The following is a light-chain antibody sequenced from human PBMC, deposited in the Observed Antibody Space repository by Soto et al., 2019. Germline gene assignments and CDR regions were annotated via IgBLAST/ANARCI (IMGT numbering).Light chain of an antibody. CDR1: QSISNT. J-gene: IGKJ5*01. CDR2: GAS. CDR3: QQYQNWPLIT. V-gene: IGKV3-15*01. Sequence: EIVMTQFPATLSVSPGERATLSCMASQSISNTLAWYQQRPGQAPRLLIYGASTRATGIPARFSGSGSGIEFTLTISSLQSEDFADYYCQQYQNWPLITFGQGTRLEIK.